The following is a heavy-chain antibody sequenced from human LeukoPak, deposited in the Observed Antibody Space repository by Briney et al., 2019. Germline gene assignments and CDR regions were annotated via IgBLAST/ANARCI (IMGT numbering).Heavy chain of an antibody. CDR2: IYHSGST. Sequence: PSETLSLTCTVSGVSISSSNSYWGWIRQPPGKGLEWIGSIYHSGSTYYNPSLKSRVTRSVDTSKNQFSLKLSSVTAADTAVYYCARGLDTMVRGVSLVVDYWGQGTLVTVSS. CDR1: GVSISSSNSY. V-gene: IGHV4-39*07. D-gene: IGHD3-10*01. J-gene: IGHJ4*02. CDR3: ARGLDTMVRGVSLVVDY.